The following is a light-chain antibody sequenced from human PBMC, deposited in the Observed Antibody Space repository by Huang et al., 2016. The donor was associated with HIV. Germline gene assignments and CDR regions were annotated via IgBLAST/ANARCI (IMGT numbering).Light chain of an antibody. Sequence: ALQLTQSPSSLSASVGDRGTITCRASQDITNDLGWYQQKPGKAPKLLISAASTLRSGVPSRFSGSGSGTDFTLTISSLQPEDFATYFCLQDFNYPRTFGQGTRVEIK. CDR1: QDITND. J-gene: IGKJ1*01. CDR3: LQDFNYPRT. V-gene: IGKV1-6*02. CDR2: AAS.